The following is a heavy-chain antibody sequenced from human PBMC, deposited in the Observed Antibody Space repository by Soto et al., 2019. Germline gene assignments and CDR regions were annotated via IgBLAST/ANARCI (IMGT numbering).Heavy chain of an antibody. CDR3: ARDRIPRIPFDY. CDR2: IIPIFGTA. V-gene: IGHV1-69*13. Sequence: ASVKVSCKASGGTFSSYAISWVRQAPGQGLEWMGGIIPIFGTANYAQKFQGRVTITADESTSTAYMELSSLRSEDTAVYYCARDRIPRIPFDYWGQGTLVTVSS. D-gene: IGHD1-20*01. CDR1: GGTFSSYA. J-gene: IGHJ4*02.